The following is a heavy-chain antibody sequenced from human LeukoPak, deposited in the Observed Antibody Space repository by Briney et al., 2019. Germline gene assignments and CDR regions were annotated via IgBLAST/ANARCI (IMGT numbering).Heavy chain of an antibody. CDR1: GGTFSSYA. Sequence: ASVKVSCKASGGTFSSYAISWVRQAPGQGLEWMGGIIPIFGTANYAQKFQGRVTITADESTSTAYMELSSLRSEDTAVYYCARLPLRSIAVGYYGMDVWGQGTTVTVSS. CDR3: ARLPLRSIAVGYYGMDV. CDR2: IIPIFGTA. J-gene: IGHJ6*02. D-gene: IGHD6-6*01. V-gene: IGHV1-69*13.